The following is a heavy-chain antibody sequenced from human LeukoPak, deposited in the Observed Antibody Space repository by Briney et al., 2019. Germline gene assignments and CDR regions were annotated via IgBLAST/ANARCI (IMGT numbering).Heavy chain of an antibody. J-gene: IGHJ4*02. CDR1: GFTVITND. D-gene: IGHD1-14*01. Sequence: GGSLRLSCAASGFTVITNDMTWVRQAPGKGLEWVSVLYSDGNTKYADSVQGRFTISRDNSNNTLYLEMNSLSPDDTAVYYCARGVEPLAANTLAYWGQGTLVTVSS. CDR3: ARGVEPLAANTLAY. CDR2: LYSDGNT. V-gene: IGHV3-53*01.